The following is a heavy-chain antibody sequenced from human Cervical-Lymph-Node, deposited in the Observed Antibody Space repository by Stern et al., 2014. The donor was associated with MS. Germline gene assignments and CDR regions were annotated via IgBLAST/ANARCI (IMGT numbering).Heavy chain of an antibody. Sequence: QVQLGQSGAEVKKPGSSVKVSCRASGGTFGSFAVNWVRQAPGQGLEWMGGIIPIFGTANYAQRFQGRVTITADESTTTAYMELNSLTSDDTAMYFCTREAVGHSGTFDFWGQGTLVTVSS. V-gene: IGHV1-69*01. CDR3: TREAVGHSGTFDF. CDR2: IIPIFGTA. D-gene: IGHD5-12*01. CDR1: GGTFGSFA. J-gene: IGHJ4*02.